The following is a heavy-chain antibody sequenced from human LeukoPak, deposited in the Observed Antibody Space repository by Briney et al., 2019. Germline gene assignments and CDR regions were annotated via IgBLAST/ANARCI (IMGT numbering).Heavy chain of an antibody. D-gene: IGHD1-26*01. V-gene: IGHV3-23*05. CDR2: IYDTFIA. CDR3: AKGDIAGGISWYFDL. CDR1: GITFPRHA. J-gene: IGHJ2*01. Sequence: PGGALRLSCAASGITFPRHALAWVRQPPPKGLAWVSTIYDTFIAYYADSLKGRFTMSRDNYKNTVYLHMTSVRADDTAIYYCAKGDIAGGISWYFDLWGRGTLVTASS.